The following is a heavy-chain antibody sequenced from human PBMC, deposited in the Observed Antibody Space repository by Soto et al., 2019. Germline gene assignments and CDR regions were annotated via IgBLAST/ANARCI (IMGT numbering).Heavy chain of an antibody. Sequence: EVQLVESGGVVVQPGGSLRLSCAASGFTFDDYTMHWVRQAPGKGLEWVSLISWDGGSTYYADSVKGRFTISRDNSKNSLYLQMNSLRNEDTALYYCAKDGTERLRGRSWYFDLWGRGTLVTVSS. D-gene: IGHD4-17*01. CDR1: GFTFDDYT. CDR3: AKDGTERLRGRSWYFDL. J-gene: IGHJ2*01. V-gene: IGHV3-43*01. CDR2: ISWDGGST.